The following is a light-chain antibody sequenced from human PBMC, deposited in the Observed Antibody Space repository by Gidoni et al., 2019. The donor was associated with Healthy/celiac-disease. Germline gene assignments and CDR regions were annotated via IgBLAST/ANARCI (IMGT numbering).Light chain of an antibody. Sequence: EIVLTQSPGTLSLSQGERGTLSCRASQSVSSSYLAWSQQKPGQAPRLLIYGASSRATGIPDRFSGSGSGTDFTLTISRLEPEDFAVYYCQQYGSSPWGFGQGTKVEIK. CDR3: QQYGSSPWG. V-gene: IGKV3-20*01. CDR1: QSVSSSY. CDR2: GAS. J-gene: IGKJ1*01.